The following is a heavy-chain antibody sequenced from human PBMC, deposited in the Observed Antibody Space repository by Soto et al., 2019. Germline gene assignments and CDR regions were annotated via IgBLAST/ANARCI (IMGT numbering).Heavy chain of an antibody. J-gene: IGHJ5*02. D-gene: IGHD5-18*01. V-gene: IGHV2-26*01. Sequence: QSGPTLVNPTETLTLTCTVSGFSLSNAGMGVSCIRQPPGKALEWLAHIFSSDEKSYRTSLETRLTVSKDTSKSQVVLTMTNMDPLDTATYYCARAVDRAISDIWFDPWGQGTQVTVSS. CDR3: ARAVDRAISDIWFDP. CDR1: GFSLSNAGMG. CDR2: IFSSDEK.